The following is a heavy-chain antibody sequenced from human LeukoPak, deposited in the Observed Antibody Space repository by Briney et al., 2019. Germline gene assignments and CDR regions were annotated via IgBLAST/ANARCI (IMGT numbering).Heavy chain of an antibody. Sequence: EASVKVSCKASGGTFSSYAISWVRQAPGQGLEWMGGIIPIFGTANYAQKFQGRVTITADKSTSTAYMELSSLRSEDTAVYYCARPGVAVAGTGLHAFVIWGQGTMVTVSS. CDR1: GGTFSSYA. CDR2: IIPIFGTA. CDR3: ARPGVAVAGTGLHAFVI. J-gene: IGHJ3*02. V-gene: IGHV1-69*06. D-gene: IGHD6-19*01.